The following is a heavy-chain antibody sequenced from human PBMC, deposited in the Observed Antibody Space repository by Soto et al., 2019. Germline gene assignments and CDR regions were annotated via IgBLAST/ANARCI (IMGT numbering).Heavy chain of an antibody. CDR3: ERASGSNNHFDY. CDR1: GLTFSSYW. Sequence: EVQLVESGGGLVQPGGSLRLSCAASGLTFSSYWMHWVRQAPGKGLVWVSRINTDGSSTTYADSVKGRFTISRDNTKNTLYLQMNSLSVEDTAVYYCERASGSNNHFDYWGQGTLVTVSS. V-gene: IGHV3-74*01. J-gene: IGHJ4*02. CDR2: INTDGSST. D-gene: IGHD1-26*01.